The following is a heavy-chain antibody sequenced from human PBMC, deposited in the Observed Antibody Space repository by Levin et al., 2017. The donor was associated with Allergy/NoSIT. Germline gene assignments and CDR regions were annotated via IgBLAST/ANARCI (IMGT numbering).Heavy chain of an antibody. D-gene: IGHD6-6*01. CDR2: IRQDGSEK. CDR3: ARVTDRPGLPWYYFDY. V-gene: IGHV3-7*03. J-gene: IGHJ4*02. CDR1: GFTLSSHC. Sequence: GGSLRLSCAASGFTLSSHCMSWVRQASGKGLEWVADIRQDGSEKYYVDSVKGRFTISRDNAKNSLYLQMNSLRAEDTAVYYCARVTDRPGLPWYYFDYWGQGTLVTVSS.